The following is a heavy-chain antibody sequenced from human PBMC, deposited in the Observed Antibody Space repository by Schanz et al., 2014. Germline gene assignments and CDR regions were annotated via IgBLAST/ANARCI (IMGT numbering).Heavy chain of an antibody. Sequence: VKLVESGGGVVQPGGSLRLSCAASGFTFGNFFMSWVRQAPGKGLEWVANIKQDGIEKYYVDSVKGRFTISRDNAKNSLYLQMNSLTADDTAVYYCARDKGGYYPFDYWGRGTLVTVSS. D-gene: IGHD3-3*01. CDR1: GFTFGNFF. J-gene: IGHJ4*02. CDR3: ARDKGGYYPFDY. V-gene: IGHV3-7*01. CDR2: IKQDGIEK.